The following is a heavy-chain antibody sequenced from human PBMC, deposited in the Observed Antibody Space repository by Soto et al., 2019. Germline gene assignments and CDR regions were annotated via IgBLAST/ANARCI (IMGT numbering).Heavy chain of an antibody. CDR3: AKDPNGDYVGGFDM. CDR2: IKWDASEK. CDR1: GFTFGYYW. Sequence: GGSLRLSCAASGFTFGYYWMSWVRQAPGKGLEWLATIKWDASEKKYVDSVKGRFTMSRDNAKNSVYLQMDSLRAGDTAIYYCAKDPNGDYVGGFDMLGQGTMVTVSS. D-gene: IGHD4-17*01. V-gene: IGHV3-7*03. J-gene: IGHJ3*02.